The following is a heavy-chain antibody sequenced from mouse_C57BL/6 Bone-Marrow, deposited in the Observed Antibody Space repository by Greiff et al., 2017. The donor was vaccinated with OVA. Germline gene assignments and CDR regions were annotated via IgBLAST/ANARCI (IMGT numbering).Heavy chain of an antibody. CDR3: APLRAWFAY. CDR2: IYPGDGDT. V-gene: IGHV1-82*01. J-gene: IGHJ3*01. CDR1: GYAFSSSW. Sequence: QVQLQQSGPELVKPGASVKISCKASGYAFSSSWMHWVKQRPGKGLEWIGRIYPGDGDTNYNGKFKGKATLTADKSSSTAYMQLSSLTSEDSAVYFCAPLRAWFAYWGQGTLVTVSA. D-gene: IGHD2-12*01.